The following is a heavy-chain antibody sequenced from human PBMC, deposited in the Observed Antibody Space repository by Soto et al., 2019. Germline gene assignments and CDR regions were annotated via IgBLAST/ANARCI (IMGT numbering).Heavy chain of an antibody. J-gene: IGHJ6*02. V-gene: IGHV3-53*01. CDR3: ARDKGTGTSSSGFFGMDV. CDR2: IYSNGNT. CDR1: GFTVSSIY. D-gene: IGHD6-6*01. Sequence: PGGSLRLSCAASGFTVSSIYMSWVRQAPGKGLEWVSVIYSNGNTYYADSVQGRFTISRDNSKNTVSLQMNSLRAEDTAMYYCARDKGTGTSSSGFFGMDVWGQGTTVTVSS.